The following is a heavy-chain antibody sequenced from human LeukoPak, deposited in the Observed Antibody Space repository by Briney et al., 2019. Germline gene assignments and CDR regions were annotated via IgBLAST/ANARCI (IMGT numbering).Heavy chain of an antibody. J-gene: IGHJ4*02. D-gene: IGHD2-15*01. CDR2: FDPEDGET. Sequence: VASVKVSCKVSGYTLTELSMHWVRQAPGKGLEWVGGFDPEDGETIYAQKFQGRVTMTEDTSTDTAYMELSSLRSEDTAVYYCATVDCSGGSCSNLDYWGQGTLVTVSS. CDR1: GYTLTELS. CDR3: ATVDCSGGSCSNLDY. V-gene: IGHV1-24*01.